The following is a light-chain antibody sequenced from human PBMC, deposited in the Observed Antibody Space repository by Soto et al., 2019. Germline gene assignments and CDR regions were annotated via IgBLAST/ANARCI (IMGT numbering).Light chain of an antibody. CDR3: CSYVPSITVI. CDR2: EDT. Sequence: QSALTQPASVSGSPGQSITISCTATGNWLETYNLVSWYQQHPGKAPKLVIHEDTQRPSGISHRFSGSKSGNTASLTVSGLKAEDEAEYFCCSYVPSITVIFGGGTKVTVI. J-gene: IGLJ2*01. CDR1: GNWLETYNL. V-gene: IGLV2-23*02.